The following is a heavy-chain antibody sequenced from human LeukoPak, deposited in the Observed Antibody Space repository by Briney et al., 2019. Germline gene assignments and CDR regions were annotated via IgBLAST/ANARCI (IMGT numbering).Heavy chain of an antibody. CDR3: ARGMGIVVVPAAIGGYYMDV. CDR2: INHSGST. Sequence: SETLSLTCTVSGGSISSSSYYWGWIRQPPGKGLEWIGEINHSGSTNYNPSLKSRVTISVDTSKNQFSLKLSSVTAADTAVYYCARGMGIVVVPAAIGGYYMDVWGKGTTVTVSS. V-gene: IGHV4-39*07. J-gene: IGHJ6*03. D-gene: IGHD2-2*03. CDR1: GGSISSSSYY.